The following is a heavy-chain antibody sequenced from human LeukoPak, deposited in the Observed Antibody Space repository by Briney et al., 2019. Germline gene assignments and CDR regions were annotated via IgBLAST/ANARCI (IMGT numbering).Heavy chain of an antibody. CDR1: GESINPYY. D-gene: IGHD2-8*01. CDR3: AGYCTNGVCSQ. V-gene: IGHV4-4*07. J-gene: IGHJ4*02. Sequence: SETLSLTYTVSGESINPYYWNWIRQSAGKGLEWIGHIYKSGTTNFNPSLTSRVTMSLDTSRNQFSLKLSSVTAADTAVYYCAGYCTNGVCSQWGQGTLVTVSS. CDR2: IYKSGTT.